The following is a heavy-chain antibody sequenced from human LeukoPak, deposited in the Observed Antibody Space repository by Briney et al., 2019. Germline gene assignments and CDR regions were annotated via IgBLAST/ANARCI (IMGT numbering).Heavy chain of an antibody. Sequence: ASGPTLVNPPQTLTLTCTFSGFSLSTSGICVTWIRQPPGKALEWLARNDWDDDKYYSTSLKTRLTISKDTSKNQVVLTMTNMDPVDTATYYCARIRPGYCSGRNSRGGHPHDSWGQGTLVTVSS. CDR3: ARIRPGYCSGRNSRGGHPHDS. D-gene: IGHD2-15*01. CDR1: GFSLSTSGIC. CDR2: NDWDDDK. V-gene: IGHV2-70*11. J-gene: IGHJ4*02.